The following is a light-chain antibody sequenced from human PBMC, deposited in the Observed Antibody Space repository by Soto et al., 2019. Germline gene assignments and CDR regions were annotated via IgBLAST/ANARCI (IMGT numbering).Light chain of an antibody. CDR3: LQHNSYPWT. J-gene: IGKJ1*01. CDR1: QGISSY. V-gene: IGKV1-17*01. CDR2: AAS. Sequence: DIQITQSPSTLSASVGDRVTIACRASQGISSYLNWYQQKPGKAPKLLIYAASSLQSGVPSRFSGSGSGTEFTLTISSLQPEDFATYYCLQHNSYPWTFGQGTKVDIK.